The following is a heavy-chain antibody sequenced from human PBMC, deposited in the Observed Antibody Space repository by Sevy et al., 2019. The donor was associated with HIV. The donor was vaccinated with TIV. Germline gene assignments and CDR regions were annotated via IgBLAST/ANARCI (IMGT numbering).Heavy chain of an antibody. V-gene: IGHV1-18*01. CDR3: ARLGYCTNGVCSPFYYYGMDV. CDR2: ISAYNGNT. J-gene: IGHJ6*02. Sequence: ASVKVSCKASGYTFTNYGITWVRQAPGQGLEWMGWISAYNGNTNYAQKLQGRVTMTTDTSTSTAYMELRSLRSDDTAVYYCARLGYCTNGVCSPFYYYGMDVWGQGTTVTVSS. CDR1: GYTFTNYG. D-gene: IGHD2-8*01.